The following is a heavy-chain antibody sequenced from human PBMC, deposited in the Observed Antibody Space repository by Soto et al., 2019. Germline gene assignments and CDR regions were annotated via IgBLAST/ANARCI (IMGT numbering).Heavy chain of an antibody. J-gene: IGHJ4*02. CDR1: GFTFSDYF. CDR2: ISTSARII. V-gene: IGHV3-11*01. Sequence: QVQLVESGGALVKPGGSLRLSCAASGFTFSDYFMTWIRQAPGEGLEWVAYISTSARIINYADSVKGRFTISRDNAKNSLYLQMKSLRAEDTAVYCCAREYSAYHYHFDFWGQGTVVTVSS. CDR3: AREYSAYHYHFDF. D-gene: IGHD4-4*01.